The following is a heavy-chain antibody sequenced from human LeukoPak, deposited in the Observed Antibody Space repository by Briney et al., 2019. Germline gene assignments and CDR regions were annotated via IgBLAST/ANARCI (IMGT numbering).Heavy chain of an antibody. D-gene: IGHD5-18*01. J-gene: IGHJ4*02. V-gene: IGHV1-8*01. CDR2: MNPNSGNT. CDR1: GYTFTSYD. CDR3: ARDGSYGYQPGGYFDY. Sequence: ASVKVSCKASGYTFTSYDINWVRQATGQGLEWMGWMNPNSGNTGYAQKFQGRVTMTRNTSISTAYMELCSLRSEDTAVYYCARDGSYGYQPGGYFDYWGQGTLVTVSS.